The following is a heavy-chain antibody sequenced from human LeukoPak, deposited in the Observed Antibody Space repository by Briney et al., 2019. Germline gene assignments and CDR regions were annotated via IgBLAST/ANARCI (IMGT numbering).Heavy chain of an antibody. Sequence: GGSLRLSCAASGFTFSSYWMHWVRQAPGKGLVWVSRISRDGSAISYADSVKGRFTISGDNAENTLYLQMNSLRGEDTAVYYCAREGRDTTIDYWGQGTLVTVSS. D-gene: IGHD1-1*01. J-gene: IGHJ4*02. CDR1: GFTFSSYW. CDR2: ISRDGSAI. V-gene: IGHV3-74*01. CDR3: AREGRDTTIDY.